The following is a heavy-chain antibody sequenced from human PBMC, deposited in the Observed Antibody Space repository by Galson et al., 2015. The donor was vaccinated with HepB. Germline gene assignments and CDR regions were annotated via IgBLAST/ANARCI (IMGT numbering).Heavy chain of an antibody. CDR2: ISPGGGQ. CDR1: GFSFISHS. Sequence: SLRLSCAASGFSFISHSMNWVRHSPGKGLEWLAYISPGGGQYYADPARGRFPISRDNVKKTMYLHMSSLRVEDTGIYYCARNPASYDYYNMDVWGQGTTVTVSS. CDR3: ARNPASYDYYNMDV. D-gene: IGHD6-25*01. J-gene: IGHJ6*02. V-gene: IGHV3-48*01.